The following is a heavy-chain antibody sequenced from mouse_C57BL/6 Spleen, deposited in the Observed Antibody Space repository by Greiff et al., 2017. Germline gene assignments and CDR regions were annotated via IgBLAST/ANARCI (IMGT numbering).Heavy chain of an antibody. CDR1: GYTFTSYG. CDR2: IYPRSGNT. V-gene: IGHV1-81*01. J-gene: IGHJ4*01. Sequence: VQLQESGAELARPGASVKLSCKASGYTFTSYGISWVKQRTGQGLEWIGEIYPRSGNTYYNEKFKGKATLTADKSSSTAYMELRSLPSEDSAVYFCARFYYGSSPYAMDYWGQGTSVTVSS. CDR3: ARFYYGSSPYAMDY. D-gene: IGHD1-1*01.